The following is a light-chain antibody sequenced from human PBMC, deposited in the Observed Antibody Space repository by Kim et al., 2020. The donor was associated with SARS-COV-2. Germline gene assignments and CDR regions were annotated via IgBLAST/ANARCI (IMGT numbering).Light chain of an antibody. V-gene: IGLV3-19*01. CDR2: GKN. CDR3: DSRDSSGYHL. Sequence: SSELTQDPAVSVALGQTVNITCQGDTLRSFFATWYQQKPGQVPILVIYGKNNRPSGIPDRFSGSNSGDTASLAITGAQAEDEADYYCDSRDSSGYHLFGGWTQLTVL. CDR1: TLRSFF. J-gene: IGLJ2*01.